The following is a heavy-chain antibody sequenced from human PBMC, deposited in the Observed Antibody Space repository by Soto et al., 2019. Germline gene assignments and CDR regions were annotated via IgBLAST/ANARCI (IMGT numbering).Heavy chain of an antibody. CDR2: ISYDGSNK. V-gene: IGHV3-30-3*01. D-gene: IGHD6-13*01. CDR1: GFTFSSYA. Sequence: QVQLVESGGGVVQPGRSLRLSCAASGFTFSSYAMHWVRQAPGKGLEWVAVISYDGSNKYYADSVKGRFTISRDNSKNALYLQMNSLRAEDTAVYYCPRDDSSWYDFDYWGQGTLVPVSS. CDR3: PRDDSSWYDFDY. J-gene: IGHJ4*02.